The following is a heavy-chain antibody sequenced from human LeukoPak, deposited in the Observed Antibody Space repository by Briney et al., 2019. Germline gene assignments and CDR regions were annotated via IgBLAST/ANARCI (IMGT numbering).Heavy chain of an antibody. CDR1: GGSISNYY. CDR3: ARGRTAYFGDYGTYFDY. V-gene: IGHV4-4*07. J-gene: IGHJ4*02. Sequence: SETLSLTCTVSGGSISNYYWSWIRQPAGKGLEWIGRIYTSGSTNYNPSLKSRVTMSVDTSKNQFSLKLSSVTAADTAVYFCARGRTAYFGDYGTYFDYWGQGTLVTVSP. CDR2: IYTSGST. D-gene: IGHD4-17*01.